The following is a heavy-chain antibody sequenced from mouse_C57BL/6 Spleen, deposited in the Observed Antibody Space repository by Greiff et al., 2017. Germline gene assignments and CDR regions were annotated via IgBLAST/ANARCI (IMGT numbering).Heavy chain of an antibody. Sequence: QVHVKQSGAELVKPGASVKLSCKASGYTFTEYTIHWVKQRSGQGLEWIGWFYPGSGSIKYNEKFKDKATLTADKSSSTVYMELSRLTSEDSAVYFCARHEAPSWTLYAMDYWGQGTSVTVSS. V-gene: IGHV1-62-2*01. CDR1: GYTFTEYT. CDR3: ARHEAPSWTLYAMDY. D-gene: IGHD6-1*01. J-gene: IGHJ4*01. CDR2: FYPGSGSI.